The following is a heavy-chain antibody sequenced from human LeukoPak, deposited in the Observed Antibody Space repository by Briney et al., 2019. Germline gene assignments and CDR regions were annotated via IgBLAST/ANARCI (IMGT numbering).Heavy chain of an antibody. CDR2: INHSGST. V-gene: IGHV4-34*01. CDR3: ARTLTVDTVMGTYFDS. Sequence: PSETLSPTCPLYVESLSGLYWRWIRQPPRKGLEWIGEINHSGSTNYNPSLKSRVTISVDTSKNQFSLKLSSVTATHTAIYYCARTLTVDTVMGTYFDSWGQGTLVTVSS. D-gene: IGHD5-18*01. CDR1: VESLSGLY. J-gene: IGHJ4*02.